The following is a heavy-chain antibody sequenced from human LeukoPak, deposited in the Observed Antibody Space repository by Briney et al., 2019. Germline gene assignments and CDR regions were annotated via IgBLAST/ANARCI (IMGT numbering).Heavy chain of an antibody. J-gene: IGHJ5*02. CDR1: GFTVSSNY. Sequence: GGSLRLSCAASGFTVSSNYMSWVRQAPGKGLEWVSVIYSGGSTYYADSVKGRFTISRDNSKNTLYLQMNSLRAEDTAVYYCARVAPGVGWFDPWGQGTLVTVSS. V-gene: IGHV3-53*01. D-gene: IGHD3-3*01. CDR2: IYSGGST. CDR3: ARVAPGVGWFDP.